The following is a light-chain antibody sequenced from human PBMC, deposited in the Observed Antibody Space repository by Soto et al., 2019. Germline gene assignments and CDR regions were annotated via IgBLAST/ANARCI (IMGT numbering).Light chain of an antibody. CDR1: SSNIGSNP. Sequence: QSVLTQPPSASGTPGQRVTISCSGSSSNIGSNPVNWYQQFPGTAPKLLIYRNNQRPSGVPDRFSGSKSCTSASLAISGLQSEDEADYYCAAWDESLKGPVFGGGTQLTVL. CDR2: RNN. V-gene: IGLV1-44*01. J-gene: IGLJ2*01. CDR3: AAWDESLKGPV.